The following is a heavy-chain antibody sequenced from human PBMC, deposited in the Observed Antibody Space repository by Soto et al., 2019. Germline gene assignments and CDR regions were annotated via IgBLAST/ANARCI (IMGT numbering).Heavy chain of an antibody. J-gene: IGHJ3*01. CDR1: GFTFSTYN. V-gene: IGHV3-48*02. CDR3: VAAFDV. Sequence: PGGSLRLSCAASGFTFSTYNMNWVRQAPGKGLEWVSYISSSASTIYYADSVKGRFTISRDNAKNSLFLQVNSLRDEDTAVYYCVAAFDVGGQGTRFPVS. CDR2: ISSSASTI.